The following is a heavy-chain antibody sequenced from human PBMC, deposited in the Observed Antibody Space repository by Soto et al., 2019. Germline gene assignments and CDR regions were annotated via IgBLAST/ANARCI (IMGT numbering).Heavy chain of an antibody. CDR1: GYPVTAYY. CDR2: INPATGAA. D-gene: IGHD3-3*01. J-gene: IGHJ3*02. V-gene: IGHV1-2*02. Sequence: QLHLVQSGAVVKKPGASVTVSCSASGYPVTAYYMHWVRQAPGRGLEWMGGINPATGAAKYTQTFPGRVTTTRDTSTGTVFMELSGLTSEDTAVFYCARGGGVGVAGSAAFDMWGQGTLVTVSS. CDR3: ARGGGVGVAGSAAFDM.